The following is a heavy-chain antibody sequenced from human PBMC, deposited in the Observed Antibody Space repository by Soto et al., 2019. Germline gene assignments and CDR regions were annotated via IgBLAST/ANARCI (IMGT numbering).Heavy chain of an antibody. D-gene: IGHD5-18*01. Sequence: PGGSLRLSCAASGFTFSSYGMHWVRQAPGEGLEWVAVIWYDGSHKDYADSVRGRFTISRDNSKNTLYLQINSLRVEDTALYYFARENDSTMGPSLETWGQGALVAISS. CDR3: ARENDSTMGPSLET. V-gene: IGHV3-33*08. J-gene: IGHJ5*02. CDR1: GFTFSSYG. CDR2: IWYDGSHK.